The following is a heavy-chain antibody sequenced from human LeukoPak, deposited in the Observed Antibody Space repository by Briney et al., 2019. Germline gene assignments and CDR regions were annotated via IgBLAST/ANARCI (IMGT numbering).Heavy chain of an antibody. V-gene: IGHV1-8*01. CDR2: MNPNSGNT. D-gene: IGHD2-15*01. CDR1: GYTFTSYD. Sequence: ASVKVSCKASGYTFTSYDINWVRQVTGQGLEWMGWMNPNSGNTGYAQKFQGRVTMTRNTSISTAYMELSSLRSEDTAVYYCARALSFAATPGYYYGMDVWGQGTTVTVSS. CDR3: ARALSFAATPGYYYGMDV. J-gene: IGHJ6*02.